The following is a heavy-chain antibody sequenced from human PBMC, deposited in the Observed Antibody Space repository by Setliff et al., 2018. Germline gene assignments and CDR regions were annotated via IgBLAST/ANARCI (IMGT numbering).Heavy chain of an antibody. CDR3: ARGPPGYYYYMDV. Sequence: PSETLSLTCNVSGGSISSYSWSRIRQAPGKGLEWIGYLYYSGNTNYNPSLKSRVTISGDTSQNYFSLKLTSVTEADTAVYYCARGPPGYYYYMDVWGQGTTVTVSS. CDR1: GGSISSYS. V-gene: IGHV4-59*01. CDR2: LYYSGNT. J-gene: IGHJ6*03.